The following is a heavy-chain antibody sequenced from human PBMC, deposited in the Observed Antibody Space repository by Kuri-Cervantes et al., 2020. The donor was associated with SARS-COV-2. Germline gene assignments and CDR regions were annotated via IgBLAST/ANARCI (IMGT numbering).Heavy chain of an antibody. V-gene: IGHV4-38-2*01. D-gene: IGHD2-2*03. CDR2: IYHSGST. CDR3: ARHDGYCSSTSCTRTGWFDP. J-gene: IGHJ5*02. Sequence: ESLKISCAVSGYSISSGYYWGWIRQPPGKGLEWIGSIYHSGSTYYNPSLKSRVTISVDTSKNQFSLKLSSVTAADTAVYYCARHDGYCSSTSCTRTGWFDPWGQGTLVTVSS. CDR1: GYSISSGYY.